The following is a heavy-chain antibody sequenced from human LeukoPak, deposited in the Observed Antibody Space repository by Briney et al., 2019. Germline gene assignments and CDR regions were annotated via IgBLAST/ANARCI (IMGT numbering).Heavy chain of an antibody. V-gene: IGHV3-30*02. D-gene: IGHD2-2*01. Sequence: GGSLRLSCAASGFTFSNYGMHWVRQAPGKGLEWVAFVRYETTKFYADSVKGRFTISRDNSKTTLYLQMNSLRAEDTAVYYCAKDVPTAYFDYWGQGTLVTVSS. J-gene: IGHJ4*02. CDR1: GFTFSNYG. CDR2: VRYETTK. CDR3: AKDVPTAYFDY.